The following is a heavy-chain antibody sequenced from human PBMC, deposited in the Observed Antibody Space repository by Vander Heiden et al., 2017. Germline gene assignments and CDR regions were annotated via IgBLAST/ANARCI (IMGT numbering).Heavy chain of an antibody. Sequence: EVQLLESGVGLVQPGGSLRLSCAASGFTVRSYAMSWVRQAPGKGLEWVSAISCRGGSTYDAAPVKGRFTISRDNSKNTLYLQMKRMRAEDTAVYYCAKDGRRLWFGEPVSWGQGTLVTVSS. CDR2: ISCRGGST. CDR1: GFTVRSYA. CDR3: AKDGRRLWFGEPVS. D-gene: IGHD3-10*01. J-gene: IGHJ4*02. V-gene: IGHV3-23*01.